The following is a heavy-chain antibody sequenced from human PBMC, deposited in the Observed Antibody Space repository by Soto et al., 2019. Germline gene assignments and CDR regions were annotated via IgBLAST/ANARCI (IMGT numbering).Heavy chain of an antibody. CDR1: GFTFSSYE. V-gene: IGHV3-48*03. Sequence: EVQLVESGGGLVQPGGSLRLSCAASGFTFSSYEMNWVRQAPGKGLEWVSYISSSGSTIYYAASVKGRFTISRDNAKNSLYLQMTSLRAEDPAVYYCAGIGVGRFLEWLSNGYYYGMDVWGQGTTVTVSS. CDR2: ISSSGSTI. CDR3: AGIGVGRFLEWLSNGYYYGMDV. J-gene: IGHJ6*02. D-gene: IGHD3-3*01.